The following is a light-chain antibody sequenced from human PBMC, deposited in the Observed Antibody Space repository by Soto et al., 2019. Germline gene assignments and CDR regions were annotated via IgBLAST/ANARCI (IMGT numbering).Light chain of an antibody. CDR3: QQRSNWPLT. Sequence: EIVLTQSPATLSLSPGARAALSCRASQSVSTYLAWYQQKPGQSPRLFIYDASNRATGIPARFSGSGSGTEFTLTISSLEPEDFAVYYCQQRSNWPLTFGPGTKVDIK. V-gene: IGKV3-11*01. J-gene: IGKJ3*01. CDR2: DAS. CDR1: QSVSTY.